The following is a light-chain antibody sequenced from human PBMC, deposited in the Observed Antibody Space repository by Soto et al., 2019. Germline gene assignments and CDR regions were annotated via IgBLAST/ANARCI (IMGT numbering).Light chain of an antibody. V-gene: IGKV3-11*01. Sequence: DIVLTQSPATLSLSPGERASLSCRASQSVGTSLAWYQQRPGQAPRLLLSAASTRATGVPARFSGSGTGTDFTLTISGLQTEDVAVYYCQQRVNWPPRDTFGQGTKLEIK. J-gene: IGKJ2*01. CDR2: AAS. CDR3: QQRVNWPPRDT. CDR1: QSVGTS.